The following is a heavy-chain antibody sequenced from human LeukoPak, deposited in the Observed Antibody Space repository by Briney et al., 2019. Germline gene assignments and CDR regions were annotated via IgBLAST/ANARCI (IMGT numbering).Heavy chain of an antibody. D-gene: IGHD3-3*01. CDR2: INPNSGGT. CDR3: ASASLPALRFLELFPFN. V-gene: IGHV1-2*02. J-gene: IGHJ4*02. Sequence: ASVKVSCKASGYTFTGYYMHWVRQAPGQGLEWMGWINPNSGGTNYAQKFQGRVTMTRDTSISTAYMELSRLRSDDTAVYYCASASLPALRFLELFPFNWGQGTLVTVSS. CDR1: GYTFTGYY.